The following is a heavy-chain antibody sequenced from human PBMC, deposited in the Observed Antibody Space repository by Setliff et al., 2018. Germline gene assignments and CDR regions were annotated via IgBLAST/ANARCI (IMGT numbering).Heavy chain of an antibody. J-gene: IGHJ3*02. CDR2: IKQDGSTK. CDR1: GFSFSRHW. V-gene: IGHV3-7*01. Sequence: GGSLRLSCVVSGFSFSRHWMSWVRQAPGKGLEWVADIKQDGSTKYYLDSVKGRFTISRDNAKRSLYLQMNGLRADDTGVYYCVRDDADNFDAFDNWGQGTLVTVSS. CDR3: VRDDADNFDAFDN. D-gene: IGHD3-22*01.